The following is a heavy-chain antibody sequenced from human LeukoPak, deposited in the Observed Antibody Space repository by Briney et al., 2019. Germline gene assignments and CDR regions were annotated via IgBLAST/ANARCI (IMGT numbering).Heavy chain of an antibody. CDR2: IEGDGGKK. CDR3: AREVGAAGDY. D-gene: IGHD6-13*01. Sequence: PGGSLRLSCAASGLTFSSQWMTWVRQAPGKGPEWVANIEGDGGKKFYVDSVKGRFTISRDNAENSLYLQMNSLRAEDTAVYYCAREVGAAGDYWGQGTLVTVSS. V-gene: IGHV3-7*01. J-gene: IGHJ4*02. CDR1: GLTFSSQW.